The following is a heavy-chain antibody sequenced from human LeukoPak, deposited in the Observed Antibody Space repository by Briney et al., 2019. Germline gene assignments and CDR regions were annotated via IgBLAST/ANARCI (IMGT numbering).Heavy chain of an antibody. CDR3: TTDHQTTVSPYYYYYYMDV. D-gene: IGHD4-11*01. Sequence: GGSLRLSCAASGFNFRSFIMNWVRQAPGKGLEWVGRIKSKIDGGTTDYAAPVKGRFTISRDDSKNTLYLQMNSLKTEDTAVYYCTTDHQTTVSPYYYYYYMDVWGKGTTVTVSS. J-gene: IGHJ6*03. V-gene: IGHV3-15*01. CDR2: IKSKIDGGTT. CDR1: GFNFRSFI.